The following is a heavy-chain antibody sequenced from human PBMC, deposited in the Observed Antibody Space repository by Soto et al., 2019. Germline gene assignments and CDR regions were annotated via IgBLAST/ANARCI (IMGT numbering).Heavy chain of an antibody. V-gene: IGHV3-33*01. CDR3: ARAGQQLEPYYYYMDV. CDR2: IWYDGSNK. Sequence: ESGGGVVQPGRSLRLSCAASGFTFSSYGMHWVRQAPGKGLEWVAVIWYDGSNKYYADSVKGRFTISRDNSKNTLYLQMNSLRAEDTAVYYCARAGQQLEPYYYYMDVWGKGTTVTVSS. D-gene: IGHD6-13*01. J-gene: IGHJ6*03. CDR1: GFTFSSYG.